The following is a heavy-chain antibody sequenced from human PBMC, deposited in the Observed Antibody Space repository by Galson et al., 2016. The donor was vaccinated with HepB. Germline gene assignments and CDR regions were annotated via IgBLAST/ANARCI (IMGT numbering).Heavy chain of an antibody. CDR3: ATSSGYYGTLF. D-gene: IGHD3-22*01. Sequence: ETLSLTCTVSGGSISSYYWSWIRQPPGKGLEWIGCIYYSGSTYYKPSLKSRVTISVDTSKNQFSLKLSSVTAADTAVYYCATSSGYYGTLFWGQGTLVTVSS. CDR1: GGSISSYY. V-gene: IGHV4-59*01. J-gene: IGHJ4*02. CDR2: IYYSGST.